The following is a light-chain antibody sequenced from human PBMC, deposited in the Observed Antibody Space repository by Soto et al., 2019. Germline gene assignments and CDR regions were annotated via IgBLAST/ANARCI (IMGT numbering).Light chain of an antibody. CDR3: QQYGSSPS. V-gene: IGKV3-15*01. CDR1: QSVSSN. Sequence: EIVMTQSPATLSVSPGERATLSCRASQSVSSNLAWYQQKPGQAPRLLIYGASTRATGLPARFSGSGSGTDFTLTISRLDPEDFAVYYCQQYGSSPSFGQGTKVDIK. CDR2: GAS. J-gene: IGKJ1*01.